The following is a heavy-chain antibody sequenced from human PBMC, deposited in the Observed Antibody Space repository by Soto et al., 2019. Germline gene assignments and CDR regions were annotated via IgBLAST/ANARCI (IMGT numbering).Heavy chain of an antibody. J-gene: IGHJ6*03. CDR3: ARDRGVAPPVAGNTHYYYYMDV. Sequence: VASVKVSCKASGYSFTNYGVTWVRQAPGQGLEWMGWISAFNGNTHYAQNLQGRVTMATDASTSTAYMELRSLRSDDTAVYYCARDRGVAPPVAGNTHYYYYMDVWGKGTTVTVSS. V-gene: IGHV1-18*01. D-gene: IGHD6-19*01. CDR1: GYSFTNYG. CDR2: ISAFNGNT.